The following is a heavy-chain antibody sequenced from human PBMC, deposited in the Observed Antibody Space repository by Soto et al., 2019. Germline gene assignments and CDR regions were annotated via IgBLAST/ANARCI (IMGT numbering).Heavy chain of an antibody. CDR3: AKDMVLSSGWYDYYYYMDV. Sequence: GGSLRLSCAASGFTFSSYGMHWVRQAPGKGLEWVAVISYDGSNKYYADSVKGRFTISRDNSKNTLYLQMNSLRAEDTAVYYCAKDMVLSSGWYDYYYYMDVWGKGTTVTVSS. CDR1: GFTFSSYG. V-gene: IGHV3-30*18. CDR2: ISYDGSNK. J-gene: IGHJ6*03. D-gene: IGHD6-19*01.